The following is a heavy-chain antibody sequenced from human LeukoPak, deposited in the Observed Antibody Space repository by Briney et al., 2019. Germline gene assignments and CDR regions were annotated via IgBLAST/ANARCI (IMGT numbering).Heavy chain of an antibody. D-gene: IGHD6-13*01. J-gene: IGHJ6*02. V-gene: IGHV1-58*02. Sequence: GASVKVSCKASGFTFTSSAMQWVRQARGQRLEWIGWIVVGSGNTNYAQKIQERVTITRDMSTSTAYMELSSLRSEDTAVYYCAADPAAGTYYYYYGMDVWGQGTTVTVSS. CDR1: GFTFTSSA. CDR2: IVVGSGNT. CDR3: AADPAAGTYYYYYGMDV.